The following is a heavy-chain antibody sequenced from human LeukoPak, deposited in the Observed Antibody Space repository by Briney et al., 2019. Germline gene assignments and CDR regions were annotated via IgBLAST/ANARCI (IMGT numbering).Heavy chain of an antibody. J-gene: IGHJ6*02. D-gene: IGHD6-19*01. CDR1: GFTFSSYG. V-gene: IGHV3-30*18. CDR3: AKDNTAVAGTNYYYGMDV. Sequence: GRSLRLSCAASGFTFSSYGMHWVRQAPGKGLEWVAVISYDGSNKYYADFVKGRFTISRDNSKNTLYLQMNSLRAEDTAVYYCAKDNTAVAGTNYYYGMDVWGQGTTVTVSS. CDR2: ISYDGSNK.